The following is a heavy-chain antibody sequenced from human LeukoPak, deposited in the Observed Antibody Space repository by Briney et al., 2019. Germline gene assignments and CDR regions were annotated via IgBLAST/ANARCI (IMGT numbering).Heavy chain of an antibody. CDR1: GFTFSNYE. CDR3: AKGSVAGHNGFDS. V-gene: IGHV3-48*03. D-gene: IGHD6-19*01. J-gene: IGHJ5*01. CDR2: ISSSGSTI. Sequence: PGASLRLSCASSGFTFSNYEMYWLRPAPGKVLEWVSYISSSGSTIYYADSVKGRFTISRDNAKNSLYMQMSSLRAEDTAVYYCAKGSVAGHNGFDSWGQGTLVTVSS.